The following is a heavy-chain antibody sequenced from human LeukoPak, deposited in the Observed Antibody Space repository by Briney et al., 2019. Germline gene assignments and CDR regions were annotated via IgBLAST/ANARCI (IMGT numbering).Heavy chain of an antibody. Sequence: GGSLRLSCAASGLSISPSWMSWVRQGPGKGLEWVASINPDGSDSFYVDSVKGRFTISRDNAKNPLYLQMSSLSAEDTAVYYCARLFGGVTTFDYWGQGTLVTVSS. CDR2: INPDGSDS. V-gene: IGHV3-7*01. D-gene: IGHD4-17*01. CDR1: GLSISPSW. CDR3: ARLFGGVTTFDY. J-gene: IGHJ4*02.